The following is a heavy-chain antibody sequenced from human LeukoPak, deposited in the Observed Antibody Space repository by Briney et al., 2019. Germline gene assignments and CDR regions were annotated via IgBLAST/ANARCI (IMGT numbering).Heavy chain of an antibody. CDR3: ARHNYYDSSGYYAGAFDY. Sequence: SETLSLTCAVYGGSFSGYYWSWIRQPPGKGLEWIGYIYYSGSTNYNPSLKSRVTISVDTSKNQFSLKLSSVTAADTAVYYCARHNYYDSSGYYAGAFDYWGQGTLVTVSS. CDR2: IYYSGST. V-gene: IGHV4-59*08. CDR1: GGSFSGYY. D-gene: IGHD3-22*01. J-gene: IGHJ4*02.